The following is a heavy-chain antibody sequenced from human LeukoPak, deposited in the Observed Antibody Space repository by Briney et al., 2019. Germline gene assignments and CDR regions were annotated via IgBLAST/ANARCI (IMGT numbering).Heavy chain of an antibody. V-gene: IGHV4-34*01. D-gene: IGHD3-22*01. CDR2: INDYTGDS. Sequence: PETLSLTRTVFGGSFTDYFWTWISHSPGKGLEWIGEINDYTGDSKYNPSLNSRVSISLEKSKNQLSLELRSVTAADTAVYYCARGRIAKIVVVHSFSYGMDVWGQGTTVTVSS. CDR3: ARGRIAKIVVVHSFSYGMDV. CDR1: GGSFTDYF. J-gene: IGHJ6*02.